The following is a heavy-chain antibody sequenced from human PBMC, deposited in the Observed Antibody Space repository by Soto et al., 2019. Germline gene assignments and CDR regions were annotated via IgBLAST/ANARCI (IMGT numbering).Heavy chain of an antibody. D-gene: IGHD2-8*01. CDR1: GFIFSDHY. CDR2: ARNKVNSYIT. CDR3: ARLMGTSFDY. V-gene: IGHV3-72*01. J-gene: IGHJ4*02. Sequence: EVQLVESGGGLVQPGGSLRLSCAASGFIFSDHYMDWVRQAPGKGLEWVGRARNKVNSYITEHAASVRGRFTISRDDSRESLYLQMNSRKTEDTAVYYCARLMGTSFDYWGKGTLVTVSS.